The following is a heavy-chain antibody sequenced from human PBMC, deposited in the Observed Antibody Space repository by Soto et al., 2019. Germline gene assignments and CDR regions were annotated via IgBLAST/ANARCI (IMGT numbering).Heavy chain of an antibody. J-gene: IGHJ5*02. CDR3: AKDLKDSSGYYNWFDP. CDR1: GFTFSDYY. D-gene: IGHD3-22*01. V-gene: IGHV3-11*01. Sequence: PGGSLRLSCAASGFTFSDYYMSWIRQAPGKGLEWVSYISSSGSTTYYADSVKGRFTISRDNSKNTLYLQMNSLRAEDTAVYYCAKDLKDSSGYYNWFDPWGQGTLVTVSS. CDR2: ISSSGSTT.